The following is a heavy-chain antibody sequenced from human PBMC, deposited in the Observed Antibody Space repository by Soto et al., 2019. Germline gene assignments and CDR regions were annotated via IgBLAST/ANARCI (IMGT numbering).Heavy chain of an antibody. V-gene: IGHV1-18*01. Sequence: QIQLVQSGAEVKKPGASVKVSCKASDYSFSSYAISWVRQAPGQGLEWMGWINPYNENTNYAQKFQGRITMPTDTSTSTAYMELRSLRFDDTATYYCVRDEVTQPGLGLDYWGQGTLVTVSS. CDR3: VRDEVTQPGLGLDY. D-gene: IGHD2-21*02. J-gene: IGHJ4*02. CDR1: DYSFSSYA. CDR2: INPYNENT.